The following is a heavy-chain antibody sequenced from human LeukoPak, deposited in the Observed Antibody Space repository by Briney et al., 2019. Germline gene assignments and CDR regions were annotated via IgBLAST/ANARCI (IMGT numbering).Heavy chain of an antibody. CDR1: GFTIITNY. CDR2: SSGDEST. J-gene: IGHJ6*03. Sequence: GGSPRLSCVASGFTIITNYMSWVRQTPGKGLEWVSVSSGDESTNYADSVKGRFTISRDNYKNTVYLQMNSLRAEDTAVYYCASTFRDVSNYNYYMDVWGKGTTVTISS. CDR3: ASTFRDVSNYNYYMDV. D-gene: IGHD3-10*01. V-gene: IGHV3-53*01.